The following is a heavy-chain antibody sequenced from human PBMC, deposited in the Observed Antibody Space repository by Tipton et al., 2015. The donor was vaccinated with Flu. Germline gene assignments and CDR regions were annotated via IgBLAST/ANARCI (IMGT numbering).Heavy chain of an antibody. CDR3: ARERERDSRYFDL. J-gene: IGHJ2*01. CDR2: IYRGSNT. V-gene: IGHV3-53*01. CDR1: GFTVTDNY. Sequence: SLRLSCAASGFTVTDNYVSWVRHAPGKALEWVSLIYRGSNTYYADSVKGRFTISRDNSKNSVFLQINSLRAEDTAVYYCARERERDSRYFDLWGRGTLVTVSS. D-gene: IGHD2-21*01.